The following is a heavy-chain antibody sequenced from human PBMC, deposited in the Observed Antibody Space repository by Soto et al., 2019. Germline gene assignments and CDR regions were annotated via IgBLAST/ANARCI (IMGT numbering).Heavy chain of an antibody. V-gene: IGHV3-21*01. Sequence: GGSLRLSCAASGFTFSSYSMNWVRQAPGTGLEWVSSISSSSSYIYYADSVKGRFTISRDNAKNSLYLQMNSLRAEDTAVYYCVKSWNYVIYYYGMDVWGQGTTVTVSS. CDR2: ISSSSSYI. CDR1: GFTFSSYS. J-gene: IGHJ6*02. CDR3: VKSWNYVIYYYGMDV. D-gene: IGHD1-7*01.